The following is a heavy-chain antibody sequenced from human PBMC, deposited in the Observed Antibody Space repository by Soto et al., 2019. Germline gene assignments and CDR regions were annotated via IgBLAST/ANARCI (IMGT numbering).Heavy chain of an antibody. D-gene: IGHD3-3*01. CDR2: INHTGGT. V-gene: IGHV4-34*01. CDR3: ATRITVFGLLIPPFDP. CDR1: GGSVNGYY. J-gene: IGHJ5*02. Sequence: LSLTCAVYGGSVNGYYWNWIRQPPGKGLEWIGEINHTGGTHYNPSLKSRVTVSVDTSKNQFSLRLSSVTAADTAIYYCATRITVFGLLIPPFDPWGQGTQVTVSS.